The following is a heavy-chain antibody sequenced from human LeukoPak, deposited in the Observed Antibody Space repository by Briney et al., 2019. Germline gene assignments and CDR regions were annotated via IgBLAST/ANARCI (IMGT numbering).Heavy chain of an antibody. V-gene: IGHV1-2*02. D-gene: IGHD3-10*01. J-gene: IGHJ3*02. CDR2: INPNSGGT. Sequence: ASVKVSCKASGYRFTGHYMHWVRQAPGQGLEWVGWINPNSGGTNYAQKFQGRVTMTRDTSISTAYMELSGLRSDDTAVYYCARDSSYSFDIWGQGTMVTVSS. CDR3: ARDSSYSFDI. CDR1: GYRFTGHY.